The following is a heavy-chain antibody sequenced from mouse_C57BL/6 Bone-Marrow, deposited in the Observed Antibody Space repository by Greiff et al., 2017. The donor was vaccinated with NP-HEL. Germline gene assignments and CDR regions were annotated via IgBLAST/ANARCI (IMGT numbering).Heavy chain of an antibody. CDR3: ARRGWLPHFDY. CDR1: GYTFTSYW. V-gene: IGHV1-52*01. D-gene: IGHD2-3*01. J-gene: IGHJ2*01. CDR2: IYPSDSET. Sequence: VQLQQPGAELVRPGSSVKLSCKASGYTFTSYWMHWVKQRPIQGLEWIGNIYPSDSETHYNQKFKDKATLTVDKSSSTAYMQLSSLTSEDSAVYFCARRGWLPHFDYWGQGTTLTVSS.